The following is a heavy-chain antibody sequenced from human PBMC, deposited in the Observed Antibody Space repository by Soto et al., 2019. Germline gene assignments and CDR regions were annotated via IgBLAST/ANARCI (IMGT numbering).Heavy chain of an antibody. D-gene: IGHD3-16*01. V-gene: IGHV4-59*01. CDR3: ARSGHTFGGVV. CDR1: GASMTNYY. J-gene: IGHJ4*02. Sequence: QVQLQESGPGLVKPSETLSLTCTVSGASMTNYYGSWIRQAPGKGLEHIGYVYYSGSTNYNPSLKSRVTISVDTSDNQCSLKLSSVTAADTAIYYCARSGHTFGGVVWGQGILVTVSS. CDR2: VYYSGST.